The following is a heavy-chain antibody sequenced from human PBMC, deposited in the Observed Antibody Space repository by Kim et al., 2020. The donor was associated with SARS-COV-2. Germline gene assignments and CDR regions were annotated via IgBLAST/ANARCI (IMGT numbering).Heavy chain of an antibody. CDR3: ARESSGFYYYYYGMDV. CDR1: GYTFTSYA. D-gene: IGHD3-22*01. V-gene: IGHV7-4-1*02. CDR2: INTNTGNP. Sequence: ASVKVSCKASGYTFTSYAMNWVRQAPGQGLEWMGWINTNTGNPTYAQGFTGRFVFSLDTSVSTAYLQISSLKAEDTAVYYCARESSGFYYYYYGMDVWGQRTTVTVSS. J-gene: IGHJ6*02.